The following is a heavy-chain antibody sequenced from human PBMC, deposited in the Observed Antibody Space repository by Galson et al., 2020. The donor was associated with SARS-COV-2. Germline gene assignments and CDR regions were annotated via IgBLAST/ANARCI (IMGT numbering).Heavy chain of an antibody. Sequence: GGSLRLSCAASGFTFSSYAMHWVRQAPGKGLEWVAVISYDGSNKYYADSVKGRFTISRDNSKNTLYLQMNSLRAEDTAVYYCASQEADYLLRNYYGMDVWGQGTTVTVSS. D-gene: IGHD4-17*01. CDR2: ISYDGSNK. CDR3: ASQEADYLLRNYYGMDV. J-gene: IGHJ6*02. CDR1: GFTFSSYA. V-gene: IGHV3-30*04.